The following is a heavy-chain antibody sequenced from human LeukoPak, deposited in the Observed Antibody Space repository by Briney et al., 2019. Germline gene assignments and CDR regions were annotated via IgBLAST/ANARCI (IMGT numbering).Heavy chain of an antibody. Sequence: GGSLRLSCAASGFTFSSYWMSWVRQAPGKGLEWVANIKQDGSEKYYVDSVKGRFTISRDNAKNSLYLQMNSLRAEDTAVYYCARVEMVYAHYYHYYMDVWGKGTTVTVSS. CDR3: ARVEMVYAHYYHYYMDV. CDR2: IKQDGSEK. CDR1: GFTFSSYW. D-gene: IGHD2-8*01. V-gene: IGHV3-7*01. J-gene: IGHJ6*03.